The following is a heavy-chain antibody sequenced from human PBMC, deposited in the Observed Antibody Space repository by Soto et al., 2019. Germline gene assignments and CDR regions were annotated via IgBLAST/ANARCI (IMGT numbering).Heavy chain of an antibody. CDR3: TKDVGGNYCTPTSCLYFFHS. J-gene: IGHJ4*01. D-gene: IGHD2-8*01. V-gene: IGHV3-23*01. CDR2: ISARGST. Sequence: EVQLLESGGGLVQPGGSLRISCAASGFSFNNYAMNWVRQAPGQGLELVSTISARGSTYYADSVKGRITISRDNSKNTLKLLVERLRAEDNAVYFGTKDVGGNYCTPTSCLYFFHSWGRGTVVTVCS. CDR1: GFSFNNYA.